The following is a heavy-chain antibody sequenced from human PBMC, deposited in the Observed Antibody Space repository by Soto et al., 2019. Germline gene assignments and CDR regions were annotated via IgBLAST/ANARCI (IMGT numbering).Heavy chain of an antibody. CDR1: VYTFISYG. Sequence: QVQLVQSGAEVKKPAASVKVSCKASVYTFISYGIRWVRQAPGPGGEWMGWSSAYNGNTNYAQKLQGRVTMTTDTSTSTAYMELRSLRSDDTAVYYCARDFRAGIYYGSGSAIDYWGQGTLVTVSS. CDR2: SSAYNGNT. CDR3: ARDFRAGIYYGSGSAIDY. V-gene: IGHV1-18*01. D-gene: IGHD3-10*01. J-gene: IGHJ4*02.